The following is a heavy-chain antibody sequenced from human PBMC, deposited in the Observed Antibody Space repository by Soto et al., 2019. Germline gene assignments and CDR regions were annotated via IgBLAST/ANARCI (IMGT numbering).Heavy chain of an antibody. CDR2: ISYDGSNK. CDR3: AKDWPSDYYYSSGLFDY. Sequence: QVQLVDSGGGVVQPGRSLRLSCAASGFTFSSYGMHWVRQAPGKGLEWVAVISYDGSNKYYADSVKGRFTISRDNSKNTLYLQMNSLRAEDTAVYYCAKDWPSDYYYSSGLFDYWGQGTLVTVSS. V-gene: IGHV3-30*18. CDR1: GFTFSSYG. D-gene: IGHD3-22*01. J-gene: IGHJ4*02.